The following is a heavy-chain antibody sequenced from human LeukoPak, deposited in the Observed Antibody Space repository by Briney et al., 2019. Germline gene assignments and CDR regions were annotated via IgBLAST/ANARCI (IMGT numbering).Heavy chain of an antibody. D-gene: IGHD3-22*01. Sequence: SETLSLTCTVSGGSIISSSYYWGWIRQPPGKGLEWIAGIYYSGSAYYNPSLKSRVTMSVGTSKNQFPLKLSSVTAADTAVYYCARTVVLNYSFDYWGQGTLVTVSS. V-gene: IGHV4-39*01. CDR2: IYYSGSA. CDR3: ARTVVLNYSFDY. J-gene: IGHJ4*02. CDR1: GGSIISSSYY.